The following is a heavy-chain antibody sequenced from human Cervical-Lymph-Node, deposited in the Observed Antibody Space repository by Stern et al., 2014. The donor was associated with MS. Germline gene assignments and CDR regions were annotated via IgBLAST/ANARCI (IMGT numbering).Heavy chain of an antibody. V-gene: IGHV1-18*01. CDR3: ARGFRREQQLEADAFDI. D-gene: IGHD6-13*01. J-gene: IGHJ3*02. CDR2: ISAYNGNT. CDR1: GYTFTSYG. Sequence: QVQLVQSGAEVKKPGASVKVSCKASGYTFTSYGISWVRQAPGQGLEWVGWISAYNGNTNYAQKLQGRVTMTTDTTTSTAYMELRSLRSDDTAVYYCARGFRREQQLEADAFDIWGQGTMVTVSS.